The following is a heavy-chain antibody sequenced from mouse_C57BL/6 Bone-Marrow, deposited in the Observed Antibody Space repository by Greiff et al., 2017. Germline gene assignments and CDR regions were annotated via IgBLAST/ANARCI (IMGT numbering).Heavy chain of an antibody. V-gene: IGHV1-64*01. CDR3: ARYRRGHYAMDY. CDR1: GYTFTSYW. CDR2: IHPNSGST. J-gene: IGHJ4*01. Sequence: QVQLQQSGAELVKPGASVKLSCKASGYTFTSYWMHWVKQRPGQGLEWIGMIHPNSGSTNYNEKFKSKATLTVDKSSSTAYMQLSSLTSEDSAVYYCARYRRGHYAMDYWGQGTSVTVSS.